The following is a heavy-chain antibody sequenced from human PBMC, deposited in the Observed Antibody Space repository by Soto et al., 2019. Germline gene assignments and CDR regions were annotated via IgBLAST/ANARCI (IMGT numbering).Heavy chain of an antibody. CDR3: GRGRSGQLVVFY. V-gene: IGHV1-2*02. J-gene: IGHJ4*02. CDR1: GYTFTGHY. CDR2: IGPASGDT. Sequence: ASVKVSCKASGYTFTGHYIHWVRQAPGQGPEWMGEIGPASGDTRYAQKFQGRVTMTRDTSITTVYMELNDLSPDDTAVYYCGRGRSGQLVVFYWGQGTPVTVSS. D-gene: IGHD3-10*01.